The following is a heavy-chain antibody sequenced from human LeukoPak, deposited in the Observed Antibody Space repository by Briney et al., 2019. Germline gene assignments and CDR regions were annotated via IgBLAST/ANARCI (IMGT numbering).Heavy chain of an antibody. V-gene: IGHV3-53*05. Sequence: GGSLRLSCAASGFTVSSNYMSWVRQAPGKGLEWVSVIYSGGSTYYADSVKGRFTISRDNSKNSLYLQMNSLRTEDTALYYCAKAEPPRDGYNNFDYWGQGTLVTVSS. CDR3: AKAEPPRDGYNNFDY. D-gene: IGHD5-24*01. J-gene: IGHJ4*02. CDR1: GFTVSSNY. CDR2: IYSGGST.